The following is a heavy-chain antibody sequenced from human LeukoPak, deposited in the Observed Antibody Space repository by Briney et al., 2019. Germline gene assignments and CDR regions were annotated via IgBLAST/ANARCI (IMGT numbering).Heavy chain of an antibody. CDR2: ISSSSSTI. J-gene: IGHJ3*02. Sequence: PGGSLRLSCAASGFTLSSYSMNWVRQAPGKGLEWVSYISSSSSTIYYADSVKGRFTISRDNAKNSLYLQMNSLRAEDTAVYYCARGSSGWYSPVTDAFDTWGQGTMVTVSS. CDR1: GFTLSSYS. D-gene: IGHD6-19*01. V-gene: IGHV3-48*01. CDR3: ARGSSGWYSPVTDAFDT.